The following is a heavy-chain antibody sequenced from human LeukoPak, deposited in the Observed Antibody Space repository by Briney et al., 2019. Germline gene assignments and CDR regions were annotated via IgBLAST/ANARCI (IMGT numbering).Heavy chain of an antibody. J-gene: IGHJ4*02. D-gene: IGHD4-17*01. Sequence: GGSLRLSCAASGFTFGGSAMHWVRQASGKGLEWVGRIRSKANNYATSYAASVKGRFTISRDDSKNTAYLQMNSLKTEDTAVYYCTGYDFGDYASGYWGQGTLVTVAS. CDR3: TGYDFGDYASGY. CDR1: GFTFGGSA. CDR2: IRSKANNYAT. V-gene: IGHV3-73*01.